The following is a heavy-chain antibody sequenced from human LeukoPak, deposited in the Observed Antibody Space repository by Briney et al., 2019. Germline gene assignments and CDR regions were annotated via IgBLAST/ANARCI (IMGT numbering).Heavy chain of an antibody. CDR2: IRNDGTKK. CDR3: AKDEIVGDYYYYMDV. V-gene: IGHV3-30*02. CDR1: GFTFSRYG. Sequence: GGSLRLSCAASGFTFSRYGMHWVRQAPGKGLEWVAFIRNDGTKKSSADSVKGRFTISRDNSKNTLYLQMNSLRIEDTAVYYCAKDEIVGDYYYYMDVWGKGTTVTVSS. J-gene: IGHJ6*03. D-gene: IGHD1-26*01.